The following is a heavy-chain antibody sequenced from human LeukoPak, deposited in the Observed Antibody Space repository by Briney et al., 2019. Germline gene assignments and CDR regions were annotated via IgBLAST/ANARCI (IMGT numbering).Heavy chain of an antibody. V-gene: IGHV3-66*01. D-gene: IGHD3-22*01. CDR3: ARDHVFGYYYDSSGYSFDY. CDR2: IYSGGST. CDR1: GFTVSSNS. Sequence: GGSLRLSCTVSGFTVSSNSMSWVRQAPGKGLEWVSVIYSGGSTYYADSVKGRFTISRDNSKNTLYLQMNSLRAEDTAVYYCARDHVFGYYYDSSGYSFDYWGQGTLVTVSS. J-gene: IGHJ4*02.